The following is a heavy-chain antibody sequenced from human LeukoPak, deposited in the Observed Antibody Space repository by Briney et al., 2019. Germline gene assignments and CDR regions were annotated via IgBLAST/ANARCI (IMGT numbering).Heavy chain of an antibody. CDR2: ISAYNGNT. CDR1: GYTFTSYG. Sequence: ASVKVSCKASGYTFTSYGISWVRQAPGQGLEWMGWISAYNGNTNYAQKLQGRVTMTTDTSTSTAYMELRSLRSDDTAVYYCARGRPGPLSSYNWFDPWGQGTLVTVSS. J-gene: IGHJ5*02. V-gene: IGHV1-18*01. CDR3: ARGRPGPLSSYNWFDP.